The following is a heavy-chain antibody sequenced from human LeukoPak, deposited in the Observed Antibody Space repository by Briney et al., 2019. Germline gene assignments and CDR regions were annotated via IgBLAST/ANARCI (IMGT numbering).Heavy chain of an antibody. CDR2: ISAYNGNT. CDR3: ARDSSGWYRYYFDY. D-gene: IGHD6-19*01. Sequence: ASVKVSCKASGYTFTSYGISWVRQAPGQGLEWMGWISAYNGNTNYAQKLQGRVTMTTDTSTSTAYMELRSLRSEDTAVYYCARDSSGWYRYYFDYWGQGTLVTVSS. J-gene: IGHJ4*02. CDR1: GYTFTSYG. V-gene: IGHV1-18*01.